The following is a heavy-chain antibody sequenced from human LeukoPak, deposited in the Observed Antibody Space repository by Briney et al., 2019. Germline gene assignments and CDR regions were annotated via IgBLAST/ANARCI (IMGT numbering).Heavy chain of an antibody. V-gene: IGHV4-34*01. CDR1: GGSFSGYY. CDR2: INHSGST. D-gene: IGHD2-2*01. CDR3: ASHYCSSTSCRYWYFDL. J-gene: IGHJ2*01. Sequence: SETLSLTCAVSGGSFSGYYWSWIRQPPGKGLEWIGEINHSGSTNYNPSLKSRVTISVDTSKNQFSLKLSSVTAADTAVYYCASHYCSSTSCRYWYFDLWGRGTLVTVSS.